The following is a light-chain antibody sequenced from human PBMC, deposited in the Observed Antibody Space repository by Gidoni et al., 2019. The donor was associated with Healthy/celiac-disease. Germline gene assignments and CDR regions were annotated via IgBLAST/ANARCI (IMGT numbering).Light chain of an antibody. CDR3: QQYNSYPYT. J-gene: IGKJ2*01. CDR1: QSISSW. CDR2: KAS. V-gene: IGKV1-5*03. Sequence: DIQMTQSPSTLSAPVGDRVTLTCRASQSISSWLAWYQQKPGKAPKLLIYKASSLESGVPSRFSGSGSGTEFTLTISSLQPDDFATYYCQQYNSYPYTFGQGTKLEIK.